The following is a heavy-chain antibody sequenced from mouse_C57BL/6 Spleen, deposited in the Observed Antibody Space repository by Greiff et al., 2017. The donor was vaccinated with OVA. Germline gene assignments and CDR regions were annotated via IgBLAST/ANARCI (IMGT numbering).Heavy chain of an antibody. CDR3: AREGSGYFAY. V-gene: IGHV5-4*01. J-gene: IGHJ3*01. Sequence: EVQLVESGGGLVKPGGSLKLSCAASGFTFSSYAMSWVRQTPEKRLEWVATISDGGSYTYYPDNVKGRFTISRDNAKNNLYLQMSHLKSEDTAMYYCAREGSGYFAYWGQGTLVTVSA. D-gene: IGHD3-2*02. CDR2: ISDGGSYT. CDR1: GFTFSSYA.